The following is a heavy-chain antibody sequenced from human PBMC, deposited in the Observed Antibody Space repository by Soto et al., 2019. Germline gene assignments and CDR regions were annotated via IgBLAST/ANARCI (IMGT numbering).Heavy chain of an antibody. CDR1: GFTCSDNY. CDR2: ISSSDTYA. V-gene: IGHV3-11*05. D-gene: IGHD1-26*01. CDR3: ARSMIRGAHFDY. J-gene: IGHJ4*02. Sequence: QVQLVESGGGLVKPGGSLRLSCVAAGFTCSDNYMSLIRQASGKGLEVISYISSSDTYAFYADFVKGRFTISRDNANSSLFLLMNSLKADDTAVYYCARSMIRGAHFDYWGQGSLVTVSS.